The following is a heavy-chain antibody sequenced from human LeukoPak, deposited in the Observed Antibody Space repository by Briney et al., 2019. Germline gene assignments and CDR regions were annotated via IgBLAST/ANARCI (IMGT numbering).Heavy chain of an antibody. V-gene: IGHV4-61*02. Sequence: SETLSLTYTVSGGSISSGSYYWSWIRQPAGKGLEWIGRIYTSGSTNYNPSLKSRVTISVDTSKNQFSLKLSSVTAADTAVYYCAREITIFGVVIFDPWGQGTLVTVSS. J-gene: IGHJ5*02. CDR2: IYTSGST. CDR1: GGSISSGSYY. D-gene: IGHD3-3*01. CDR3: AREITIFGVVIFDP.